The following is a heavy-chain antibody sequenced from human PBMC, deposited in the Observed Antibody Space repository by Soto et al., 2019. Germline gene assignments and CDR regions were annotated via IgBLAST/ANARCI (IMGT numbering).Heavy chain of an antibody. J-gene: IGHJ4*02. CDR3: ARIMNTFRGVFDDS. CDR1: GYSFTDFY. Sequence: QVQLVQSGAEVKKPGASVRVSCEASGYSFTDFYLHWVRQAPGQGLEWMGYILPNSGVTKYAEKFQGRITMTRDTSIDTAYMELSSLTSDDTAVYYCARIMNTFRGVFDDSWGQGTLVTVSS. D-gene: IGHD3-16*02. V-gene: IGHV1-2*02. CDR2: ILPNSGVT.